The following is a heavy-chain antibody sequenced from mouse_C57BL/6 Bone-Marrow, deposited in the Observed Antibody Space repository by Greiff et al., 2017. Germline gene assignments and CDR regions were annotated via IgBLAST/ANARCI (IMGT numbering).Heavy chain of an antibody. CDR3: ARQNKGCFYV. CDR1: GFTFSDYG. CDR2: ISNLADSI. J-gene: IGHJ1*03. V-gene: IGHV5-15*01. Sequence: EVKVVESGGGLVQPGGSLKLSCAASGFTFSDYGMAWVRQAPRKGPEWVAFISNLADSIYYADTVTGRFTSSRENAKNTLYLEMSSLRSEDTAMYYCARQNKGCFYVWGTGTTVTVSS.